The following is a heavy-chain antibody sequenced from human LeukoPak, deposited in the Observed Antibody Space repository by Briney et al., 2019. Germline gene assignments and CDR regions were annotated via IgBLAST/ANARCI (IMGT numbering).Heavy chain of an antibody. J-gene: IGHJ3*02. CDR1: GYTFTSSY. Sequence: GASVKVSCKASGYTFTSSYMHWVRQAPGQGLEWVGIINLSGGTTIYAQKFQGRVTMTRDTSTSTVYMELRSLRSEDTAVYYCARQIGGQYEDGFDIWGQGTMVTVSS. D-gene: IGHD2-8*01. CDR2: INLSGGTT. CDR3: ARQIGGQYEDGFDI. V-gene: IGHV1-46*01.